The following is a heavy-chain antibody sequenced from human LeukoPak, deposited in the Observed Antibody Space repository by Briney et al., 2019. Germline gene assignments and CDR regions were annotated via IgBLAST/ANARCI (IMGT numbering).Heavy chain of an antibody. CDR2: IYTSGST. D-gene: IGHD7-27*01. CDR1: GGSISSYY. CDR3: ARVSGDPYYYYYYYMDV. V-gene: IGHV4-4*09. Sequence: SETLSLTCTVSGGSISSYYWSWIRQPPGKGLEWIGYIYTSGSTNYNTSLKSRVTISVDTSKNQFSLKLSSVTAADTAVYYCARVSGDPYYYYYYYMDVWGKGTTVTVSS. J-gene: IGHJ6*03.